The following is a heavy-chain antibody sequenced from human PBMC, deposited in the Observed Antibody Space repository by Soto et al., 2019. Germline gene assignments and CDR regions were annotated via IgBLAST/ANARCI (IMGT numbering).Heavy chain of an antibody. V-gene: IGHV3-23*01. CDR3: GKGLEDYYNYDY. CDR1: GFTFSNHV. J-gene: IGHJ4*02. CDR2: INSRGDNT. D-gene: IGHD3-16*01. Sequence: EVQLLESGGGLVQPGGSLRLSCAASGFTFSNHVMSWVRQAPGKGPEWVSSINSRGDNTYYAGSVRGGFTISRDNSKSTFYVQMNSLRAEDTAVYYCGKGLEDYYNYDYWGQGTLVTVSS.